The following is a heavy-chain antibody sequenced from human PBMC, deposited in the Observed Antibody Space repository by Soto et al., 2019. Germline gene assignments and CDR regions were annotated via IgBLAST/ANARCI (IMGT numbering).Heavy chain of an antibody. Sequence: GGSLRLSCEASGFTFSAYEMTWVRQAPGKGLEWISYISDGVRTIYYADSVKGRFTISRDNAKNALYLQMNSLRDDDTAVYYCARDGPAADFDYWGLGTLVTVSS. D-gene: IGHD6-13*01. J-gene: IGHJ4*02. V-gene: IGHV3-48*03. CDR3: ARDGPAADFDY. CDR1: GFTFSAYE. CDR2: ISDGVRTI.